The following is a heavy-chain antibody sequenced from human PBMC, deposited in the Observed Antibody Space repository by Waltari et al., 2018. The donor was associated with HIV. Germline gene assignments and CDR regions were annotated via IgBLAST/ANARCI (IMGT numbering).Heavy chain of an antibody. CDR3: ASIAYCGGDCYPRGMDV. V-gene: IGHV3-66*01. J-gene: IGHJ6*02. CDR2: IYSGGST. D-gene: IGHD2-21*02. CDR1: GFTVSSNY. Sequence: EVQLVESGGGLVQPGGSLRLSCAASGFTVSSNYMSWVRQAPGKGLDWVSVIYSGGSTYYAESGKGSFTISRDNSKNTLYLQMNSLRAEDTAVYYCASIAYCGGDCYPRGMDVWGQGTTVTVSS.